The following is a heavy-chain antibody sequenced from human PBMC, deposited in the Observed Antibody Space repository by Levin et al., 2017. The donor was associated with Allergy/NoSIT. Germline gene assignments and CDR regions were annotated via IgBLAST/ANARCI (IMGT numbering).Heavy chain of an antibody. J-gene: IGHJ4*02. CDR3: ASDPRTTYSRYFDY. CDR2: INAYNGNT. V-gene: IGHV1-18*01. CDR1: GYAFSTFG. Sequence: ASVKVSCRTSGYAFSTFGFTWVRQAPGQGLEWVGWINAYNGNTVYGKKFQGRVTLTTGTSTSTAYMDLRSLRSDDTAVYYCASDPRTTYSRYFDYWGQGSLVTVSS. D-gene: IGHD2-21*01.